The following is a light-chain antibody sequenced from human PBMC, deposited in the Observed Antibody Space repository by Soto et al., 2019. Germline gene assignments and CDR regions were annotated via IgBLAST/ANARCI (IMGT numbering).Light chain of an antibody. CDR3: QQSYCTPIT. V-gene: IGKV1-39*01. J-gene: IGKJ3*01. CDR2: AAS. CDR1: QSISSY. Sequence: DIQMTQSPSSLSASVGDRVTITCRASQSISSYLNWYQQKPGKAPKLLIYAASSLQSGVPSRFSGSGSGTDVTLTSSSLQPEDFATYYCQQSYCTPITFGPGTKVDIK.